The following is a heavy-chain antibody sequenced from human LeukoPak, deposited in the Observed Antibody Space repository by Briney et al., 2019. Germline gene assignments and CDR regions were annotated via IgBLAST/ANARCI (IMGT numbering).Heavy chain of an antibody. V-gene: IGHV3-23*01. CDR3: ARSVSSRFTSPRRPYYFDS. D-gene: IGHD2-2*01. Sequence: GGSLRLSCAASGFTFSSYGMSWVRQAPGKGLEWVSTISSSGGYTYFADSVKGRCTISRDNSKNPIYLPMDSLRAEDTAVYYCARSVSSRFTSPRRPYYFDSWGQGTLVTVSS. CDR2: ISSSGGYT. CDR1: GFTFSSYG. J-gene: IGHJ4*02.